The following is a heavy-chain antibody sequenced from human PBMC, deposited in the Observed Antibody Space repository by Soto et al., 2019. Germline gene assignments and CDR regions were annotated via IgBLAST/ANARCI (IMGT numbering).Heavy chain of an antibody. J-gene: IGHJ5*02. Sequence: SETLSLTCTVSGGSISSYYWSWIRQPPGKGLEWIGYIYHSGSTNYNPSLKSRVTISVDTSKNQFSLKLSSVTAADTAVYYCAREEGSTTMIPGVEWFDPWGQGTLVTVSS. CDR2: IYHSGST. CDR1: GGSISSYY. D-gene: IGHD3-10*01. V-gene: IGHV4-59*01. CDR3: AREEGSTTMIPGVEWFDP.